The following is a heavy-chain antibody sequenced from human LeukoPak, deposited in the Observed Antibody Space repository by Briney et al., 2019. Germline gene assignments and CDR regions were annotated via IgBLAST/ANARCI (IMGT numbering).Heavy chain of an antibody. J-gene: IGHJ6*02. V-gene: IGHV3-9*01. D-gene: IGHD2-2*01. CDR1: GFTFDDYA. Sequence: GGSLRLSCAASGFTFDDYAMHWVRQAPGKGLEWVSGISWNSGSIGYADSVKGRFTISRDNAKNSLYLQMNSLRAEDTAVYYCARDQIVVVPAAIPNYYYYGMDVWGQGTTVTVSS. CDR2: ISWNSGSI. CDR3: ARDQIVVVPAAIPNYYYYGMDV.